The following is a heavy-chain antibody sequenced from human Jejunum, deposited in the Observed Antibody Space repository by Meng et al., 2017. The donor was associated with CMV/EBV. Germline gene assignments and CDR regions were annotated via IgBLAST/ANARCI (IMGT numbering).Heavy chain of an antibody. J-gene: IGHJ6*02. D-gene: IGHD3-3*01. CDR1: GDYA. CDR2: VSWNRDSI. Sequence: GDYAMHGVRQAPGKGLEWVSGVSWNRDSITYADSVKGRFTTSRDNAKNSLYLEMSSLRAEDTAVYYCAKNRVIFGVSKAYYGLDAWGQGTTVTVSS. V-gene: IGHV3-9*01. CDR3: AKNRVIFGVSKAYYGLDA.